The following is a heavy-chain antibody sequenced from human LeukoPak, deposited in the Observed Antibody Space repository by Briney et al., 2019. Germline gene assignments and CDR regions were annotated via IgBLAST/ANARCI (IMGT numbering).Heavy chain of an antibody. D-gene: IGHD3-22*01. Sequence: KPSETLSLTCAVYGGSFSGYYWSWIRQPPGKGLEWIGEINHSGSTNYNPSLKSRVTISVDTSKNQFSLKLSSVTAADTAVYYCARHSRITMIVEWGQGTLVTVSS. V-gene: IGHV4-34*01. CDR1: GGSFSGYY. J-gene: IGHJ4*02. CDR2: INHSGST. CDR3: ARHSRITMIVE.